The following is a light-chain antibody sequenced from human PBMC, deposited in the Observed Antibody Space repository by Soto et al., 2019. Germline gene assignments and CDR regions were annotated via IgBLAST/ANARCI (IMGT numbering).Light chain of an antibody. CDR3: HHYRHSPCMYT. CDR2: GAS. J-gene: IGKJ2*01. CDR1: QSVTSSS. Sequence: EIVLTQSPGTLSLSPGERATLSCRASQSVTSSSLAWYQQRLGQAPRLLIYGASSRATGIPDRFSGSGSGTDLTLTITGLEPEDFAVYYCHHYRHSPCMYTFGQGTKLEIK. V-gene: IGKV3-20*01.